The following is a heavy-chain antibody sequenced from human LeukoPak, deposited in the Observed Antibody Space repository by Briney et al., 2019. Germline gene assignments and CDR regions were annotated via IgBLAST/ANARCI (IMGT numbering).Heavy chain of an antibody. CDR1: GSSFTSYW. J-gene: IGHJ3*01. V-gene: IGHV5-51*01. CDR2: IYPGDSDT. CDR3: ARAKSGYGRTDAFDF. D-gene: IGHD5-12*01. Sequence: GESLQISCKGSGSSFTSYWIGWGRQLPGKGLEWMGIIYPGDSDTRYSPSFQGQVTISADKSISTAYLQWSRLKAADAAMYYCARAKSGYGRTDAFDFWGQGTMVTVSS.